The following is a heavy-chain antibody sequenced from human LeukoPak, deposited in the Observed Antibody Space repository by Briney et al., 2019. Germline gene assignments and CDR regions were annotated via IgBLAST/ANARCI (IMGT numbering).Heavy chain of an antibody. J-gene: IGHJ1*01. Sequence: SQTLSLTCAVSGGSISSYYWSWIRQPPGRGLEGIGYIYYSGSTNYNPSLKSRVTTSVDTSKNQFSLTLSSVTAADTAVYYCARHGYSSSWYGEYFQHWGQGTLVTVSS. D-gene: IGHD6-13*01. V-gene: IGHV4-59*08. CDR1: GGSISSYY. CDR3: ARHGYSSSWYGEYFQH. CDR2: IYYSGST.